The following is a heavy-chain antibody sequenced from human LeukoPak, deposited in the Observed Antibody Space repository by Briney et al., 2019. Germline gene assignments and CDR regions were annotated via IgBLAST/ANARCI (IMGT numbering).Heavy chain of an antibody. Sequence: GESLKISCKGSGYSFTSYSIGWVRQMPGKGLEWMGIIYPGDSDTRYSPSFQGQVTISAGKSISTAYLQWSSLKASDTAMYYCARLQLYYYDSSGYYSPLDYWGQGTLVTVSS. CDR2: IYPGDSDT. CDR3: ARLQLYYYDSSGYYSPLDY. J-gene: IGHJ4*02. D-gene: IGHD3-22*01. CDR1: GYSFTSYS. V-gene: IGHV5-51*01.